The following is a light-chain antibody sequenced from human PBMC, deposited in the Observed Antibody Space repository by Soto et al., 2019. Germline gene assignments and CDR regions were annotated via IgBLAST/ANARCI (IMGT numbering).Light chain of an antibody. Sequence: DIQMTQSPSSLSASVGDRVTITCRASQSISSYLSWYQQKPGKAPKLMVFAAYSLQSGVPSRFSGSGSGTEFTLTISSLQPDDFATYYCQQYNSSPWTFGQGTKVDI. CDR3: QQYNSSPWT. CDR1: QSISSY. J-gene: IGKJ1*01. CDR2: AAY. V-gene: IGKV1-16*01.